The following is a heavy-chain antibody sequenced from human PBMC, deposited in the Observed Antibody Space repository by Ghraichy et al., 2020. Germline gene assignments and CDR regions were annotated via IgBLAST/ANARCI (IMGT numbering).Heavy chain of an antibody. J-gene: IGHJ4*02. CDR2: ITESGGSI. D-gene: IGHD6-19*01. CDR1: GFTFSSYA. Sequence: ESLNISCAASGFTFSSYAMSWVRQAPGKGLEWVSSITESGGSIYYADSVRGRFTVSRDNSENTLYLQMNTLRAEDAAIYYCASRPRGSSGYCYFDYWGQGALVTVSS. V-gene: IGHV3-23*01. CDR3: ASRPRGSSGYCYFDY.